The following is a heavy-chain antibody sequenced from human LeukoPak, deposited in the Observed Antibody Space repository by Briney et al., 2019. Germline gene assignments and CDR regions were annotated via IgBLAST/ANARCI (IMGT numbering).Heavy chain of an antibody. CDR2: ISGSGSTT. CDR1: GFTFSSYA. J-gene: IGHJ3*02. V-gene: IGHV3-23*01. Sequence: GGSLRLPCAASGFTFSSYAMNWVRQAPGKGLEWVSAISGSGSTTYYADSVKGRFTISRDNSKNTLFLQMNSLTAEDTAIYSCARPRLEYCSGGSCFDAFDIWGQGTMVTVSS. CDR3: ARPRLEYCSGGSCFDAFDI. D-gene: IGHD2-15*01.